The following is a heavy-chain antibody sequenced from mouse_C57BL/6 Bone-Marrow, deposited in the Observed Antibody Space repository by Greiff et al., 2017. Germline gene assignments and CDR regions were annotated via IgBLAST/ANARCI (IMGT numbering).Heavy chain of an antibody. V-gene: IGHV14-4*01. CDR2: IDPENGDT. D-gene: IGHD2-3*01. J-gene: IGHJ3*01. CDR3: TEGYYWFAY. CDR1: GFNIKDDY. Sequence: VQLQQSGAELVRPGASVKLSCTASGFNIKDDYMHWVKQRPEQGLEWIGWIDPENGDTEYASKFQGKATITADTSSNTAYLQLSGLTSEDTAVYYCTEGYYWFAYWGQGTLVTVSA.